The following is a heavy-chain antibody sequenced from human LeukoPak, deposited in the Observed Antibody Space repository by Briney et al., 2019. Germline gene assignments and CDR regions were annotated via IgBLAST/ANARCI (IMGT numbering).Heavy chain of an antibody. D-gene: IGHD3-10*01. CDR2: ISSNGGST. CDR3: VKAPGSLWFGELSY. V-gene: IGHV3-64D*06. Sequence: GGSLRLSCSASGFTSSSYAMHWVRQAPGKGLEYVSAISSNGGSTYYADSVKGRFTISRDNSKNTLYLQMSSLRAEDTAVYYCVKAPGSLWFGELSYWGQGTLVTVSS. J-gene: IGHJ4*02. CDR1: GFTSSSYA.